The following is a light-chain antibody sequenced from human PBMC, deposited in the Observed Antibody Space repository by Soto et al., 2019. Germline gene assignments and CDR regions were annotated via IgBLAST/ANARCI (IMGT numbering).Light chain of an antibody. J-gene: IGLJ3*02. CDR3: SSYAASNNFYFV. CDR2: EVT. CDR1: SSDVGGYNY. Sequence: QSVLTQPPSASGSPGQSVTLSCTATSSDVGGYNYVSWYQQYPGRAPKLMIYEVTKRPSGAPDRFSGSKSGNTASLTVSGLQAEDEADYYCSSYAASNNFYFVFGGGTQLTVL. V-gene: IGLV2-8*01.